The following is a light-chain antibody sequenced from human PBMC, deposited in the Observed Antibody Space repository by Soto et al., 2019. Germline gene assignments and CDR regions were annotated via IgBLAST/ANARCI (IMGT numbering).Light chain of an antibody. J-gene: IGKJ1*01. CDR2: DAS. CDR3: QQYNNWPKT. CDR1: QSVSSN. Sequence: EIVMTQSPATLSVSPGERATLSCRASQSVSSNLAWYQQKPGQPPSLLIYDASTRATGAPGRFSGSGSGTEFTLTISSLQSEDSAFYYCQQYNNWPKTFGQGTKVEIK. V-gene: IGKV3-15*01.